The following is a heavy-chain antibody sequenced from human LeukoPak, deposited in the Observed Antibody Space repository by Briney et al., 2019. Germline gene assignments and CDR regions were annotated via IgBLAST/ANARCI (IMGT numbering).Heavy chain of an antibody. D-gene: IGHD6-6*01. J-gene: IGHJ4*02. Sequence: GGSLRLSCAASGFTFDDYGMSWVRQAPGKGPEWVSGINWNGGSTGYADSVKGRFTISRDNAKNSLYLQMNSLRAEDTALYHCARVAGYSSSDHPDYWGQGTLVTVSS. CDR3: ARVAGYSSSDHPDY. CDR1: GFTFDDYG. CDR2: INWNGGST. V-gene: IGHV3-20*01.